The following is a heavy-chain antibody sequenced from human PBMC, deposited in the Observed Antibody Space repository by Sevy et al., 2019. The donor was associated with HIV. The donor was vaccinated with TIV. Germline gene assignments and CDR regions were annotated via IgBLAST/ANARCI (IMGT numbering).Heavy chain of an antibody. D-gene: IGHD6-19*01. CDR3: ATDPGIAVAGTDYYYGMDV. CDR1: GYTFTGYY. V-gene: IGHV1-2*02. Sequence: ASVKVSCKASGYTFTGYYMHWVRQAPGQGLEWMGWINPNSGGTNYAQKFQGRVTMTRETSISTAYMELSRLRADDTAVYYCATDPGIAVAGTDYYYGMDVWGQGTTVTVSS. J-gene: IGHJ6*02. CDR2: INPNSGGT.